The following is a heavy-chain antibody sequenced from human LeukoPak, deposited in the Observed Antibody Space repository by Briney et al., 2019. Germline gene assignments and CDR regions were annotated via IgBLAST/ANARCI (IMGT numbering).Heavy chain of an antibody. CDR2: IKQDGSEK. CDR1: GFTFSSYA. CDR3: ARVSQTYFYGYLNDY. Sequence: GGSLRLSCAASGFTFSSYAMSWVRQAPGKGLEWVANIKQDGSEKYYVDSVKGRFTISRDNAKSSLYLQMNSLRAEDTAVYYCARVSQTYFYGYLNDYWGQGTLVTVSS. J-gene: IGHJ4*02. V-gene: IGHV3-7*01. D-gene: IGHD5-24*01.